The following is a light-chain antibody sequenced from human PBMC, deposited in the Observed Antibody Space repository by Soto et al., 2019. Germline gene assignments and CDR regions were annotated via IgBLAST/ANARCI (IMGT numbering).Light chain of an antibody. Sequence: EIVMTQSPATLSVSPGERATLSCRASQSVSSNLAWYQQKPGEAPRLLIYGASTRATGSPARFSGRGSGTEFSLPISSLQSEDFAVYYCQQYNNWPPLTFGGGTKVEIK. CDR3: QQYNNWPPLT. V-gene: IGKV3-15*01. J-gene: IGKJ4*01. CDR1: QSVSSN. CDR2: GAS.